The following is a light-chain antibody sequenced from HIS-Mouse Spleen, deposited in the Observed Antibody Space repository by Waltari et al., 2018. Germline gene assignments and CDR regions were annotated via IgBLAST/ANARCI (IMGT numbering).Light chain of an antibody. Sequence: SYELTQPPSVSVSPGQTARITCSGDALPKKYAYWYQQTSGQAPVLVLYEDSKRPSGIPERFSGCSSGTMANLTISGAQVEDEADYYCYSTDSSGNHRVFGGGTKLTVL. CDR3: YSTDSSGNHRV. CDR1: ALPKKY. J-gene: IGLJ2*01. V-gene: IGLV3-10*01. CDR2: EDS.